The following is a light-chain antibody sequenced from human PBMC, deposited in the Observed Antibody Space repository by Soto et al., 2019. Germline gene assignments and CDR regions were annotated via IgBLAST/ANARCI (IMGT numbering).Light chain of an antibody. CDR1: QSVSSN. CDR3: QRYHDWPPWT. CDR2: GAS. Sequence: ETVMTQAPAPLSVSPGERATLSCRASQSVSSNLAWYQQKPGQAPRLRIYGASTRATVIPTRFSGRGSGTEFTLTISRLQSDDFAHYYCQRYHDWPPWTFGQGTKVEVK. J-gene: IGKJ1*01. V-gene: IGKV3-15*01.